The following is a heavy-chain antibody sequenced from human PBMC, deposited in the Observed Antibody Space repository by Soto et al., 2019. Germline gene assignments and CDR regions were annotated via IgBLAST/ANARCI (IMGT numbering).Heavy chain of an antibody. CDR2: ISACNGST. CDR3: ATAKLLLPWLFDY. Sequence: ASVKVSCKASGYTFTSYGISWVRQAPGQGLEWMGWISACNGSTYYADSVKGRFTISRDDSKNTLFLQMNSLRAEDTAVYYCATAKLLLPWLFDYWGQGTLVTVSS. D-gene: IGHD2-15*01. V-gene: IGHV1-18*01. J-gene: IGHJ4*02. CDR1: GYTFTSYG.